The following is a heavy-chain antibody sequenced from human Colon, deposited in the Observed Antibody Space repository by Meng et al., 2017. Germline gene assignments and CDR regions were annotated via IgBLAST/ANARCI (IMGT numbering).Heavy chain of an antibody. V-gene: IGHV6-1*01. CDR2: TYYRAKWNH. D-gene: IGHD3-16*02. J-gene: IGHJ4*02. CDR3: TRGLEFYRFEY. Sequence: QLQHPGPGLVKPSQTLPPTLPTPGDSVSSKTAVWNWIRQSPSRGLEWLGRTYYRAKWNHDYAESLRGRITINPDTSNNQISLQLNSVTPEDTAVYYCTRGLEFYRFEYWGQGTLVTVSS. CDR1: GDSVSSKTAV.